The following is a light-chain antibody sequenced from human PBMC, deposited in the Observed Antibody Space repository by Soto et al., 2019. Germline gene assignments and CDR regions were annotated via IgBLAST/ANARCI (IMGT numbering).Light chain of an antibody. V-gene: IGKV3-11*01. CDR2: DAS. J-gene: IGKJ5*01. CDR3: QQRSNWTIT. CDR1: QSVSSY. Sequence: IVLTQCPATLALSPGERATLSCRASQSVSSYLAWYQQKPGQAPRLLIYDASNRATGIPARFSGSGSGTDGTITISSLETEDVAVYYCQQRSNWTITFGQGTRLEIK.